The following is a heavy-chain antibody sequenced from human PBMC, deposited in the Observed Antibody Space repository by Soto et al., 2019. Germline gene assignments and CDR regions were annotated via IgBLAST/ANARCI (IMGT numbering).Heavy chain of an antibody. D-gene: IGHD2-2*01. CDR2: LDAEDGET. CDR1: GYSLSDLS. CDR3: ATLPRTIERTPAAIWSFDS. Sequence: ASVKVSCKVSGYSLSDLSIHWVRQAPGKGLEWMGGLDAEDGETIYAQKLQGRGTMTEDTSTDTAYMELSSLTSEDTAMYYCATLPRTIERTPAAIWSFDSWGEGTLVTVSS. V-gene: IGHV1-24*01. J-gene: IGHJ4*02.